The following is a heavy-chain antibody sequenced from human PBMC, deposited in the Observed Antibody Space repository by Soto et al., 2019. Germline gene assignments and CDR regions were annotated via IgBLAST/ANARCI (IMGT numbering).Heavy chain of an antibody. V-gene: IGHV1-69*06. D-gene: IGHD2-2*01. J-gene: IGHJ6*01. Sequence: QVQLVQSGPEVKKPGSSVKVSCKTSGDTFKKFAISWVRQAPGQGPEWMGGIIPMFGTTKYTQKFQGRVTFTADKSTGTAYMELTSLMSEDTATYFGARGVVPAAGAAPHYFHYGVDVW. CDR3: ARGVVPAAGAAPHYFHYGVDV. CDR1: GDTFKKFA. CDR2: IIPMFGTT.